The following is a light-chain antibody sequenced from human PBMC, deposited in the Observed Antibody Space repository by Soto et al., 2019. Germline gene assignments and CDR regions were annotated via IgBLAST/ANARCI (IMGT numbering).Light chain of an antibody. V-gene: IGKV3-15*01. CDR2: GAS. J-gene: IGKJ1*01. Sequence: ELVPTPSPVTLSVSPWASAPLSCRASQGVRNNLAWYQQRPGQAPRLLIYGASTRAAGIPARFSGSGSETEFTLTIRSLQSEDFAVYYCQQRSNWPWTVGQGTKVDIK. CDR3: QQRSNWPWT. CDR1: QGVRNN.